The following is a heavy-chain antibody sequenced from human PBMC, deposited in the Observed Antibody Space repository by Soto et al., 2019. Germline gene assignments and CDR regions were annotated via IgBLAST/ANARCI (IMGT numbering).Heavy chain of an antibody. CDR2: IYHSGST. J-gene: IGHJ6*02. CDR1: GGSVGSGSYY. Sequence: TLSLTCTVSGGSVGSGSYYWSWIRQPPGKGLEWIGYIYHSGSTNYNPSLKSRVTISVDKSKNQFSLKLSSVTAADTAVYYCARAGRGYCSGGSCYSGLHGMDVWGQGTTVTVSS. CDR3: ARAGRGYCSGGSCYSGLHGMDV. D-gene: IGHD2-15*01. V-gene: IGHV4-61*01.